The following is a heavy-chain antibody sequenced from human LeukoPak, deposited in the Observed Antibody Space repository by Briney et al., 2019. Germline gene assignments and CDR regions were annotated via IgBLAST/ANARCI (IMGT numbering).Heavy chain of an antibody. J-gene: IGHJ4*02. Sequence: GGSLRLSCATSGFTFRNYAVNWVRQAPGKGLEWISHISSSGVTIYCADSVKGRFIISRDNAKNSLYLQLNSLRAEDTAVYYCARGWGDYGQNLPYFDYWGQGTLVTVS. V-gene: IGHV3-48*03. D-gene: IGHD4-17*01. CDR2: ISSSGVTI. CDR1: GFTFRNYA. CDR3: ARGWGDYGQNLPYFDY.